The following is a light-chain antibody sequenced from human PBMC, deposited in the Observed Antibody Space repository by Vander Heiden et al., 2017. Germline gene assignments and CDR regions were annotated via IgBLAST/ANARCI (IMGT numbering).Light chain of an antibody. Sequence: QSALTQPRSVSGSPGQSVTISCTGTSSDVGDYNCVSWYQQHPGNLPILMIYDVTKPPSGVPDRSSCSTSGTTASPTISGLAADDEDYYYSASYASSVLFGGGTKLTVL. V-gene: IGLV2-11*01. CDR1: SSDVGDYNC. CDR3: ASYASSVL. CDR2: DVT. J-gene: IGLJ2*01.